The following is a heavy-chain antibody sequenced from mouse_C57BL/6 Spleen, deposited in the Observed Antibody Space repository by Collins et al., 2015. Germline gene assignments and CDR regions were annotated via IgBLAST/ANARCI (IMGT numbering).Heavy chain of an antibody. CDR3: ARGAINYYGSPPFAY. V-gene: IGHV1-64*01. D-gene: IGHD1-1*01. Sequence: AELVKPGASVKLSCKASGYTFTSYWMHWVKQRPGQGLEWIGMIHPNSGITNYNEKFKSKATLTVDKSSSTAYMQLSSLTSEDSAVYYCARGAINYYGSPPFAYWGQGTLATVSA. J-gene: IGHJ3*01. CDR2: IHPNSGIT. CDR1: GYTFTSYW.